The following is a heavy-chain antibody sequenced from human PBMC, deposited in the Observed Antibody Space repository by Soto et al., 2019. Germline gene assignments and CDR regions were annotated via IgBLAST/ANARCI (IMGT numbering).Heavy chain of an antibody. V-gene: IGHV3-66*04. D-gene: IGHD3-16*01. CDR3: AAHGYRAVGGYFDY. CDR2: IYSGGSA. J-gene: IGHJ4*02. CDR1: GFTVSSNY. Sequence: EVQLVESGGGLVQPGGSLRLSCAASGFTVSSNYMSWVRQAPGKGLEWVSFIYSGGSAYYADSAKGRCTTSSDNSKNTQYIQMNNLRTEDKAVEYCAAHGYRAVGGYFDYWGQGTLVTVSS.